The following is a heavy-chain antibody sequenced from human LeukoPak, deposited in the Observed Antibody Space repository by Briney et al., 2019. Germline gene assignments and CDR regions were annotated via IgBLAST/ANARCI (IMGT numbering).Heavy chain of an antibody. CDR2: IYSGGSK. CDR3: ARRAGGLARNNWFDP. V-gene: IGHV3-66*01. J-gene: IGHJ5*02. D-gene: IGHD3-16*01. CDR1: GLTLSSNY. Sequence: GGSLRLSCAASGLTLSSNYMSWLRQAPGKGLEWVAVIYSGGSKYYAVSVTVRFTISRDKSKITLYLQMNSLRVEDTAVYYCARRAGGLARNNWFDPWGQGTLVTVSS.